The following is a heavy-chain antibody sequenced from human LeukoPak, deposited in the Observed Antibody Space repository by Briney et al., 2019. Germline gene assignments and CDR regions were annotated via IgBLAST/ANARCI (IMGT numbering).Heavy chain of an antibody. V-gene: IGHV4-59*12. D-gene: IGHD2-15*01. Sequence: PSETLSLTCTVSGGSISSYYWSWIRQPPGKGLEWIGYIYYSGSTNYNPSLKSRVTMSVDTSKNQFSLKLSSVTAADTAVYYCARDSEAANYYYYMDVWGKGTTVTVSS. CDR2: IYYSGST. CDR1: GGSISSYY. CDR3: ARDSEAANYYYYMDV. J-gene: IGHJ6*03.